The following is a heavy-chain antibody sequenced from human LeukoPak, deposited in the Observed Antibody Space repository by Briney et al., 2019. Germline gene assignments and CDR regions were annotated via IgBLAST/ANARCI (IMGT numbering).Heavy chain of an antibody. CDR2: ISGSGGST. V-gene: IGHV3-23*01. D-gene: IGHD6-13*01. Sequence: GGSLRLSCAASGFTFNSYAMSWVRQAPGKGLEWVSTISGSGGSTYYADSVKGRFTISRDNSKNTLYLQMNSLRAEDTAIYYCAKIKQLDSEGYYFDHWGQGTLVTVSS. CDR3: AKIKQLDSEGYYFDH. CDR1: GFTFNSYA. J-gene: IGHJ4*02.